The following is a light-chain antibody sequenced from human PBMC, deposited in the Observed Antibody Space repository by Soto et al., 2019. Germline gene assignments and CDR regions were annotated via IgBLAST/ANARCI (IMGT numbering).Light chain of an antibody. V-gene: IGKV1-5*03. CDR3: QQYNNYGSWT. Sequence: DIQMTQSPSTLSASVGDTVTITCRASQSISAWLAWYQQKPGKAPKLLIYKASSLESGVPSRFSGSGSGTEFTLTISSLQPDDVATYYCQQYNNYGSWTFGQGTKVEIK. J-gene: IGKJ1*01. CDR1: QSISAW. CDR2: KAS.